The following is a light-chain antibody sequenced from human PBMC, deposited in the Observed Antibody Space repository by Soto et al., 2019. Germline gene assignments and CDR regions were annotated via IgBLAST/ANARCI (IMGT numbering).Light chain of an antibody. Sequence: DIQMTQSPSSLSASVGDRVTITCRASESIRDFLSWYQQKPRKPPQLLIFAASTLQHGVPSRFSGSASGTDFTLTISSPQPEDFAAYYCQQSYSAPYTFGQGTNLEIK. CDR3: QQSYSAPYT. CDR2: AAS. J-gene: IGKJ2*01. V-gene: IGKV1-39*01. CDR1: ESIRDF.